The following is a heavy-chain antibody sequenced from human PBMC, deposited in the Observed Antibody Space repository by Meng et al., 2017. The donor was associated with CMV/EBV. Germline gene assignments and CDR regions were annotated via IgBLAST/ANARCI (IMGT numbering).Heavy chain of an antibody. J-gene: IGHJ4*02. CDR2: ISYDGSNK. D-gene: IGHD6-6*01. CDR3: ARDLLKGGRAARPAGMGY. V-gene: IGHV3-30-3*01. CDR1: GFTFSSYA. Sequence: GGSLRLSCAASGFTFSSYAKHWVRQAPGKGLEWVAVISYDGSNKYYADSVKGRFTISRDNSKNTLYLQMNSLRAEDTAVYYCARDLLKGGRAARPAGMGYWGQGTLVTVSS.